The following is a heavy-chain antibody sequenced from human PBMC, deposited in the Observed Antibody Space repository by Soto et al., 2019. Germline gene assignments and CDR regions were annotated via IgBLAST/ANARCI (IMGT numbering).Heavy chain of an antibody. V-gene: IGHV3-33*01. CDR3: ARDRRLWWFGELFSSDYYYYGMDV. Sequence: QVQLVESGGGVVQPGRSLRLSCAASGFTFSSYGMHWVRQAPGKGLEWVAVIWYDGSNKYYADSVKGRFTISRDNSKNTLYLQMNSLRAEDTAVYYCARDRRLWWFGELFSSDYYYYGMDVWGQGTTVTVSS. J-gene: IGHJ6*02. D-gene: IGHD3-10*01. CDR1: GFTFSSYG. CDR2: IWYDGSNK.